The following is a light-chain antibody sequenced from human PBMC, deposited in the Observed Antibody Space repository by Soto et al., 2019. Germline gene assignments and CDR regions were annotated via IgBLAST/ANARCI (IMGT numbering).Light chain of an antibody. CDR1: SGSVSSSYY. CDR3: VLYIGTGIPV. J-gene: IGLJ3*02. V-gene: IGLV8-61*01. CDR2: STN. Sequence: QTVVTQEPSFSVSPGGTVTLTCGLSSGSVSSSYYPSWYQQTPGQAPRTLIHSTNTRSSGVPDRFSGSILGDKAALTITGAQADDESDYYCVLYIGTGIPVFGGGTKLTVL.